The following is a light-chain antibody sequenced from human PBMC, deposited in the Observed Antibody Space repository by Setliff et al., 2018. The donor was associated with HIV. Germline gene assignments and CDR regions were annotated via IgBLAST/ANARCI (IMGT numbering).Light chain of an antibody. Sequence: SALTQPASVSGSPGQSITVSCTGTSSGIGAFDFVSWYQQHPGKAPKLIIYEVTNRPSGVSYRFSGSKSGSTASLTISGLQAEDEADYYCSSFTTTNALDVFGTGTKSPS. J-gene: IGLJ1*01. CDR3: SSFTTTNALDV. CDR2: EVT. CDR1: SSGIGAFDF. V-gene: IGLV2-14*01.